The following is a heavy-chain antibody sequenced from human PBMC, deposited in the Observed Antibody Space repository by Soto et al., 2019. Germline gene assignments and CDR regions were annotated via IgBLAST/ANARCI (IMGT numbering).Heavy chain of an antibody. J-gene: IGHJ3*02. Sequence: SETLSLTCTVSGGSISSYYWSWIRQPAGKGLEWIGRIYTSGITNYNPSLKSRVTMSVDTSKNQFSLKLSSVTAADTAVYYCARDQDYYDSSGYGGDAFDIWGQGTMVTV. CDR3: ARDQDYYDSSGYGGDAFDI. D-gene: IGHD3-22*01. CDR1: GGSISSYY. V-gene: IGHV4-4*07. CDR2: IYTSGIT.